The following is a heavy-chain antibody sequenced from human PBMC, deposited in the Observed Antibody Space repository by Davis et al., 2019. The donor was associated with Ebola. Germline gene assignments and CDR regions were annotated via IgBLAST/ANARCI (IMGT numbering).Heavy chain of an antibody. D-gene: IGHD3-3*01. CDR3: AREMYYDFWSGYVDDAFDI. V-gene: IGHV1-3*01. CDR2: INAGNGNT. J-gene: IGHJ3*02. CDR1: GYTFTSYA. Sequence: ASVKVSCKASGYTFTSYAMHWVRQAPGQRLEWMGWINAGNGNTKYSQKFQGRVTITRDTSASTAYMELSSLRSEDTAVYYCAREMYYDFWSGYVDDAFDIWGQGTMVTVSS.